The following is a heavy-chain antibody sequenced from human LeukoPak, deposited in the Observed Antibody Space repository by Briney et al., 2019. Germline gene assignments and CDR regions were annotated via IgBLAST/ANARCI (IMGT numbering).Heavy chain of an antibody. Sequence: PGGSLRLSCAASGFTFSSYEMNWVRQAPGKGLEWVSYISSSGSTIYYADSVKGRFTISRDNAKNSLYLQMNGLRAEDTAVYYCASSVAVAGTYWGQGTLVTVSS. V-gene: IGHV3-48*03. CDR3: ASSVAVAGTY. CDR2: ISSSGSTI. D-gene: IGHD6-19*01. J-gene: IGHJ4*02. CDR1: GFTFSSYE.